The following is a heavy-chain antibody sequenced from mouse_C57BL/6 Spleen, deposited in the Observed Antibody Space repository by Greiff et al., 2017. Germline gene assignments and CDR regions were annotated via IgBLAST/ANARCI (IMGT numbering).Heavy chain of an antibody. V-gene: IGHV5-6*01. D-gene: IGHD4-1*01. Sequence: EVQLQESGGDLVKPGGSLKLSCAASGFTFSSYGMSWVRQTPDKRLEWVATISSGGSYTYYPDSVKGRFTISRDNAKNTLYLQMSSLKSEDTAMYYCARHAGTDWYFDVWGTGTTVTVSS. CDR2: ISSGGSYT. J-gene: IGHJ1*03. CDR3: ARHAGTDWYFDV. CDR1: GFTFSSYG.